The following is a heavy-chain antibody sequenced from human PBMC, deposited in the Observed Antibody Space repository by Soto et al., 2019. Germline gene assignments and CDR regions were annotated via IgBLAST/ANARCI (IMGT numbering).Heavy chain of an antibody. CDR3: ARDVDGYFPDY. CDR2: INAGNGNT. Sequence: ASVKVSCKASGYTFTSYAMRWVRQAPGQRLEWMGWINAGNGNTKYSQKFQGRVTITRDTSASTDYMELSSLRSEDTAVYYCARDVDGYFPDYWGQGTLVTVSS. J-gene: IGHJ4*02. CDR1: GYTFTSYA. D-gene: IGHD3-22*01. V-gene: IGHV1-3*01.